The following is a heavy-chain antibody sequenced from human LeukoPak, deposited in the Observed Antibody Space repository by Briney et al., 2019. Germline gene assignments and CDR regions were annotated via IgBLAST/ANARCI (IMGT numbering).Heavy chain of an antibody. CDR2: ISYDGGNK. J-gene: IGHJ6*03. V-gene: IGHV3-30*04. Sequence: GGSLRLSCAASGFTFSSYAMHWLRQAPGKGLEGVGVISYDGGNKYYADSVKGRFTISRDNSKNTLYLQMNSLRAEDTAVYYCARGSLRYCSGGSCSPDMDVWGKGTTVTVSS. CDR1: GFTFSSYA. D-gene: IGHD2-15*01. CDR3: ARGSLRYCSGGSCSPDMDV.